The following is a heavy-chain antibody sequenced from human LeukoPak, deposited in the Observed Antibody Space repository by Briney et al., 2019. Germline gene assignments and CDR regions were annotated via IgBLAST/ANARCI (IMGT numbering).Heavy chain of an antibody. D-gene: IGHD3-10*01. CDR3: AKSSGYYYYYYMDV. CDR2: IYYSGST. CDR1: GGSISSYY. J-gene: IGHJ6*03. V-gene: IGHV4-59*01. Sequence: PSETLSLTCTVPGGSISSYYWSWIRQPPGRGLEWIGYIYYSGSTNYNPSLKSRVTISVDTSKNQFSLKLSSVTAADTAVYYCAKSSGYYYYYYMDVWGKGTTVTISS.